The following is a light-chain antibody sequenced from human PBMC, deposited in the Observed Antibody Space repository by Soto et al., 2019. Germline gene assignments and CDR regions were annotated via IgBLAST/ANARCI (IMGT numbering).Light chain of an antibody. CDR3: QRYNNWPLT. J-gene: IGKJ4*01. Sequence: ETLMTQSPATLSVPPGERATLSCRASQSVNNNLAWYQQKLGQAPRVLIYGASTRATGIPARFTGSGSGTEFTLTINSLQSEDFAIYYCQRYNNWPLTFGGGTKVDIK. CDR1: QSVNNN. V-gene: IGKV3-15*01. CDR2: GAS.